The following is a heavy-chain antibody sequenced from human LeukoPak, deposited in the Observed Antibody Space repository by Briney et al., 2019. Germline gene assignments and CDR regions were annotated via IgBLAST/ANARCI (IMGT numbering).Heavy chain of an antibody. J-gene: IGHJ4*02. Sequence: GASVKVSCTASGYTFANYAIHWVRQAPGQRLEWMGWINAGNGNTKYSQKFQGRVTITRDTSASTAYMELSSLRSEDTAVYYCAREEMATIDFDYWGQGTLVTVSS. CDR2: INAGNGNT. CDR1: GYTFANYA. D-gene: IGHD5-24*01. CDR3: AREEMATIDFDY. V-gene: IGHV1-3*01.